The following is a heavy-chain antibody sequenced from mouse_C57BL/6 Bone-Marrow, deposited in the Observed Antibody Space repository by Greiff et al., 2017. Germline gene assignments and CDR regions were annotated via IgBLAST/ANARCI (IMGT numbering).Heavy chain of an antibody. CDR2: IWRGGST. Sequence: VKLMESGPGLVQPSQSLSITCTVSGFSLTSSGVHWVRQSPGKGLEWLGVIWRGGSTDYNAAFMSRLSITKDNSKSQVFFKMNSLQADATAIYYCAKDYYGSSYLAYWGQGTLVTVSA. CDR3: AKDYYGSSYLAY. D-gene: IGHD1-1*01. J-gene: IGHJ3*01. V-gene: IGHV2-5*01. CDR1: GFSLTSSG.